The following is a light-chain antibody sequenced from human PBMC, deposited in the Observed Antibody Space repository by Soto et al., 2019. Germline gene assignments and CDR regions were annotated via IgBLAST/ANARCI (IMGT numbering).Light chain of an antibody. V-gene: IGKV1-5*01. Sequence: DIQMTQSPSTLSASVGDRVTITCRASQSISSWLAWYQQKPGKAPNLLMYDASSLESGAPSRFSGSGSGTEFALTISSLQPDDFATYYCQQSNSYPWTFGQGTKVEVK. CDR2: DAS. CDR1: QSISSW. J-gene: IGKJ1*01. CDR3: QQSNSYPWT.